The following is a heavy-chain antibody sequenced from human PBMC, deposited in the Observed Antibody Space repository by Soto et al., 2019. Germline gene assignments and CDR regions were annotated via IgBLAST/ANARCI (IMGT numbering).Heavy chain of an antibody. CDR3: ARGLRGFDY. CDR1: GGSFSGYY. J-gene: IGHJ4*02. CDR2: INHSGST. D-gene: IGHD2-8*01. V-gene: IGHV4-34*01. Sequence: SETLSLTCAVYGGSFSGYYWSWIRQPPGKGLEWIGEINHSGSTNYNPSLKSRVTISVDTSKNQFSLKLSSVTAADTAVYYCARGLRGFDYWGQGTLVTSPQ.